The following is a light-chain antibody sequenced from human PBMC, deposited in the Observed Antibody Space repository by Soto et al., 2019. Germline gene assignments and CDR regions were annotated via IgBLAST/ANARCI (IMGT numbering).Light chain of an antibody. Sequence: EMPMPQSQGRLPLSPWEIATLACRASQSVDDRFLAWYQQKLGQAPRLLIHGASTRATGIPDRFSGSGSGTDFTLIISRLGPEDFAFYYCQQYNTPPPTFGQGTKVDIK. CDR3: QQYNTPPPT. CDR2: GAS. CDR1: QSVDDRF. J-gene: IGKJ1*01. V-gene: IGKV3-20*01.